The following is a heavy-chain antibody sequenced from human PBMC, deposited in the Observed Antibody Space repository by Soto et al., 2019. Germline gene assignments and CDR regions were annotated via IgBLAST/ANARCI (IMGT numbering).Heavy chain of an antibody. Sequence: ASVKVSCKASGYTFTGYYMHWVRQAPGQGLEWMGWINPNSGGTNYAQKFQGRVTMTRDTSISTAYMELSRLRSDDTAVYYCARVKYYYDSSGPGGYWGQGTLVPVSS. V-gene: IGHV1-2*02. CDR1: GYTFTGYY. CDR2: INPNSGGT. CDR3: ARVKYYYDSSGPGGY. D-gene: IGHD3-22*01. J-gene: IGHJ4*02.